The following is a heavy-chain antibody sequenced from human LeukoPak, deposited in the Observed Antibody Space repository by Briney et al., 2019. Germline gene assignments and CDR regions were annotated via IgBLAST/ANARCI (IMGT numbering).Heavy chain of an antibody. D-gene: IGHD2-2*01. J-gene: IGHJ5*02. V-gene: IGHV1-8*01. CDR1: GYTFTSYD. Sequence: ASVKVSCKASGYTFTSYDINWVRQATGQGLEWMGWMNPNSGNTGYAQKFQGRVTMTRNTSISTAYMELSSLRSEDTAVYYRARGRGAYCSSTSCYGARRVDPWGQGTLVTVSS. CDR3: ARGRGAYCSSTSCYGARRVDP. CDR2: MNPNSGNT.